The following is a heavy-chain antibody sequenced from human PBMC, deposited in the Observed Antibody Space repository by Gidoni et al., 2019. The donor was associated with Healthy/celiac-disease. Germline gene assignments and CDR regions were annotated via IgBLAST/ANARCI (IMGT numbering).Heavy chain of an antibody. CDR1: GFPFDDYA. V-gene: IGHV3-9*01. CDR2: ISWHSGSI. CDR3: AKGIAADYNWFDP. J-gene: IGHJ5*02. Sequence: EVQLVESGGGLVQPGRSLRRSCAASGFPFDDYAMHWVRQAPGKGLEWVSGISWHSGSIGYADSVKGRFTISRDNAKNSLYLQMNSLRAEDTALYYCAKGIAADYNWFDPWGQGTLVTVSS. D-gene: IGHD6-13*01.